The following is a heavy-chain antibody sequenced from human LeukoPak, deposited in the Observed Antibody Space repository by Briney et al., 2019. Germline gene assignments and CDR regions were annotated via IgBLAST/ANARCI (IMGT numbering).Heavy chain of an antibody. Sequence: GGSLRLSCAASVFTFSSYGMSWVRQAPGKGLEWVSAISGSRGSTYYADSVKSRFTISRDNSKNTLYLQMNSLRADDTGVYYCAKLLNDYGAYSFQHWGQGTLVTVSS. CDR2: ISGSRGST. D-gene: IGHD4-17*01. CDR3: AKLLNDYGAYSFQH. V-gene: IGHV3-23*01. J-gene: IGHJ1*01. CDR1: VFTFSSYG.